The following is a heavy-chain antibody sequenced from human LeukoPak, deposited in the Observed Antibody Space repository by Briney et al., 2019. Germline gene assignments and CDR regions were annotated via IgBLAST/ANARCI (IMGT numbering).Heavy chain of an antibody. CDR3: AKDLWGPTVVGYNWFDP. CDR2: IYSGGTT. Sequence: PGGSLRLSCAASGFTVSNNYLHWVRQAPGKGLEWVSVIYSGGTTYYANSVKGRFTISRDNSKNTLYLQMNSLRAEDTAVYYCAKDLWGPTVVGYNWFDPWGQGTLVTVSS. CDR1: GFTVSNNY. V-gene: IGHV3-53*01. D-gene: IGHD4-23*01. J-gene: IGHJ5*02.